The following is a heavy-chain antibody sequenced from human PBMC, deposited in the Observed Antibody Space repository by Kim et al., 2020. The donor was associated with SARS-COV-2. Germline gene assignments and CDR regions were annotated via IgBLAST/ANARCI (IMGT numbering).Heavy chain of an antibody. CDR1: GFTFGDYA. V-gene: IGHV3-9*01. CDR3: AKDMEVRGYCSSRSCSSFDY. J-gene: IGHJ4*02. CDR2: INWNSDSM. Sequence: GGSLRLSCAASGFTFGDYAMHWVRQAPGKGLEWVSGINWNSDSMVYADSLKGRFTISRDNAKNSLYLQMNSLRTEDTALYFCAKDMEVRGYCSSRSCSSFDYWGQGTLVTVSS. D-gene: IGHD2-2*01.